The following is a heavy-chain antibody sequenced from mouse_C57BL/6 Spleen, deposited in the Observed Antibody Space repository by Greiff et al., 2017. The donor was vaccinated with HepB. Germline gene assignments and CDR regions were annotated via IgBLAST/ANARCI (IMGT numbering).Heavy chain of an antibody. J-gene: IGHJ3*01. D-gene: IGHD2-4*01. CDR1: GYTFTDYE. Sequence: VQLQQSGAELVRPGASVTLSCKASGYTFTDYEMHWVKQTPVHGLEWIGAIDPETGGTAYNQKFKGKAILTADKSSSTAYMELRSLTSEDSAVYYCTRGKSTMITKAWFAYWGQGTLVTVSA. V-gene: IGHV1-15*01. CDR3: TRGKSTMITKAWFAY. CDR2: IDPETGGT.